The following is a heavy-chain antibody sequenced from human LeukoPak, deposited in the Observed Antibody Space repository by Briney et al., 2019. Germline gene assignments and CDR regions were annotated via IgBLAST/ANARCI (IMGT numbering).Heavy chain of an antibody. D-gene: IGHD4-17*01. CDR1: GFTFSSYA. CDR3: ASHDYGDYKYFDC. CDR2: ISGSGGST. V-gene: IGHV3-23*01. J-gene: IGHJ4*02. Sequence: GGSLRLSCAASGFTFSSYAMSWVRQAPGKGLEWVSVISGSGGSTYYADSVKGRFTISRDNSKNTLYLQMNSLRAEDTAVYYCASHDYGDYKYFDCWGQGTLVTVSS.